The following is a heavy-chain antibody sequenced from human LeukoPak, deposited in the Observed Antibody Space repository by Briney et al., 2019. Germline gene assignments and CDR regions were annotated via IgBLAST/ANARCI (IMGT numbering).Heavy chain of an antibody. CDR2: ISGSGGST. V-gene: IGHV3-23*01. CDR3: AKDSLVWGYSYGLDY. CDR1: GFTFSSYA. Sequence: PGGSPRLSCAASGFTFSSYAMSWVRQAPGKGLAWVSAISGSGGSTYYADSVKGRFTISRDNSKNTLYLQMNSLRAEDTAVYYCAKDSLVWGYSYGLDYSGQGTLVTVSS. J-gene: IGHJ4*02. D-gene: IGHD5-18*01.